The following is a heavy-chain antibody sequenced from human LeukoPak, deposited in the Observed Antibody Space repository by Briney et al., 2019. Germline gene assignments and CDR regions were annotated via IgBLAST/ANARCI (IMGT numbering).Heavy chain of an antibody. V-gene: IGHV1-18*01. D-gene: IGHD4-17*01. Sequence: GSSVTVSCKASGGTFSSYAISWVRQAPGQGLEWMGWISAYNGNTNYAQKLQGRVTMTTDTSTSTAYMELRSLRSDDTAVYYCARSVLGRPDYDFDYWGQGTLVTVSS. CDR3: ARSVLGRPDYDFDY. CDR2: ISAYNGNT. CDR1: GGTFSSYA. J-gene: IGHJ4*02.